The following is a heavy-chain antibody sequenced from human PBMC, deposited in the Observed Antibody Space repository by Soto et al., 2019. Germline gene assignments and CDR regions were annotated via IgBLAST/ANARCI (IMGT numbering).Heavy chain of an antibody. CDR1: RGALSSYA. V-gene: IGHV1-69*18. Sequence: QVQLVHSGAEVKQPGSSVKVSCKASRGALSSYAITWVRQAPGQGLDWMGRVIPIYVTPNYAQKFQGRLSLTVDASKSTAYLELSGLRSEDTAVYFCASAGSREINRGAFEICGQGTMVTVSS. CDR2: VIPIYVTP. CDR3: ASAGSREINRGAFEI. J-gene: IGHJ3*02.